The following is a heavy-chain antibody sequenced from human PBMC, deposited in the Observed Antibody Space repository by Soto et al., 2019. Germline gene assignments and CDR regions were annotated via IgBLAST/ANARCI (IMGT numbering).Heavy chain of an antibody. J-gene: IGHJ6*02. CDR2: INHSGDT. CDR1: GGSFSCYY. Sequence: ASETLSLTCAVYGGSFSCYYRSWIRQPPGKGLEWIGEINHSGDTNYNPSLKSRVTISVDTSKNQFSLKVTSVTAADTAVYYCARGRXVRGSIITTYYYYSLDVWGQGTTVTVSS. V-gene: IGHV4-34*01. D-gene: IGHD3-10*01. CDR3: ARGRXVRGSIITTYYYYSLDV.